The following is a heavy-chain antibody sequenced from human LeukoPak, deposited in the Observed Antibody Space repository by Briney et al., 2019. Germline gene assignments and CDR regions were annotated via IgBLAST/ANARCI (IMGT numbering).Heavy chain of an antibody. CDR2: IRYDGSDK. CDR1: GFTFSNYA. J-gene: IGHJ4*02. V-gene: IGHV3-30*02. D-gene: IGHD3-22*01. CDR3: ARGAYNSGGTLEI. Sequence: GGSLSLSCAASGFTFSNYAMHWVRQAPGKGLQWVAFIRYDGSDKFYADSVKGRFTISRDNAKNSLYLQMHSLRADDTAVYYCARGAYNSGGTLEIWGQGTLVTVSS.